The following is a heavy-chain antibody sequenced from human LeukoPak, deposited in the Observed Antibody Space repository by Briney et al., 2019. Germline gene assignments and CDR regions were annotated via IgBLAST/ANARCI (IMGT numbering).Heavy chain of an antibody. CDR1: GGSISSYY. Sequence: SETLSLTCTVSGGSISSYYWTWIRQPAGKGLEWIGRISTTGSTNYNPSLNSRVTISVDTSKNQFSLKVISVPPADPAIYLCARQIAVAANAGFDYSGEGSLVTASS. V-gene: IGHV4-4*07. CDR3: ARQIAVAANAGFDY. CDR2: ISTTGST. D-gene: IGHD6-19*01. J-gene: IGHJ4*02.